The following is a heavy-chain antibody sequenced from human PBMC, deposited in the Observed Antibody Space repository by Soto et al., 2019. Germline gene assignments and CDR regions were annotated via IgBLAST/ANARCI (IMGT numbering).Heavy chain of an antibody. V-gene: IGHV3-21*01. CDR3: ARDLYYYGSGSYFSFDY. CDR2: ISSSSSYI. CDR1: GFTFSSYS. J-gene: IGHJ4*02. Sequence: GGSLRLSCAASGFTFSSYSMNWVRQAPGKGLEWVSSISSSSSYIYYADSVKGRFTISRDSAKNSLYLQMNSLRAEDTAVYYCARDLYYYGSGSYFSFDYWGQGTLVPVSS. D-gene: IGHD3-10*01.